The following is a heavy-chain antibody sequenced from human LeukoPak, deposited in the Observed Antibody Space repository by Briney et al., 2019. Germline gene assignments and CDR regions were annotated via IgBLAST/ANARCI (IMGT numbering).Heavy chain of an antibody. CDR1: GFTFDDYA. D-gene: IGHD2-15*01. V-gene: IGHV3-9*01. CDR3: AKDIGSGPFDY. CDR2: ISWSSGSI. Sequence: GGSLRLSCAASGFTFDDYAMHWVRQAPGKGLEWVSGISWSSGSIGYADSVKGRFTISRDNAKNSLYLQMNSLRAEDTALYYCAKDIGSGPFDYWGQGTLVTVSS. J-gene: IGHJ4*02.